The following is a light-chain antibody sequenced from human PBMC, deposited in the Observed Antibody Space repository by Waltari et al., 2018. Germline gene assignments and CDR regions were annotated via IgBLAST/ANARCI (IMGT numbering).Light chain of an antibody. Sequence: AIQMTQSPSPLSASVGDRVIISCRASQGVGIDVGWYQQKAGKAPKLLIYAARSLQRGVPSRFSGSGSGTDFTLSISSLQPEDVATYYCLQDYTYPFTFGGGTKVEIK. CDR1: QGVGID. V-gene: IGKV1-6*01. CDR2: AAR. CDR3: LQDYTYPFT. J-gene: IGKJ4*01.